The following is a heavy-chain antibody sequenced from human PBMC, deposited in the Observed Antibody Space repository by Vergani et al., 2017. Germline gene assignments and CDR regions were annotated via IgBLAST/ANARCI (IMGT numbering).Heavy chain of an antibody. CDR2: IYHSGST. CDR3: ARIAPYYYYGMDV. Sequence: QVQLQESGPGLVKPSETLSLTCTVSGYSISSGYYWGWIRQPPGKGLEWIGSIYHSGSTYYNPSLKSRVTISVDTSKNQFSLKLSSVTAADTAVYYCARIAPYYYYGMDVWGQGTTVTVSS. V-gene: IGHV4-38-2*02. J-gene: IGHJ6*02. D-gene: IGHD2-21*01. CDR1: GYSISSGYY.